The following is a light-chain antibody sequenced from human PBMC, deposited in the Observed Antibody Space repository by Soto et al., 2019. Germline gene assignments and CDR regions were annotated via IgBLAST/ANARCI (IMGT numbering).Light chain of an antibody. CDR1: SSGVGGYAY. CDR3: CSYAGSYNLV. J-gene: IGLJ2*01. CDR2: EDI. Sequence: QSALTQPRSVSGSPGQSVTISCTGTSSGVGGYAYVSWYQQHPGKAPKLMIYEDIKRPSGVPDRLSGSKSGNTASLTISGLQAEDEADYYCCSYAGSYNLVFGGGTKVTVL. V-gene: IGLV2-11*01.